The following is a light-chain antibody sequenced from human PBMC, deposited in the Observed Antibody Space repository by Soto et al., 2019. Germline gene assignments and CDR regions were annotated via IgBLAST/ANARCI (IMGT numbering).Light chain of an antibody. V-gene: IGLV1-40*01. J-gene: IGLJ2*01. CDR3: QSYDSGLSVV. CDR2: GNN. CDR1: SSNFGASYD. Sequence: QSVLTQPPSVSGAPGQWVTISCTGSSSNFGASYDVHWYRQLPGTAPKLLIYGNNNRPSGVPDRFSGSKSGTSASLAIAGLQAEDEADYYCQSYDSGLSVVFGGGTKVTVL.